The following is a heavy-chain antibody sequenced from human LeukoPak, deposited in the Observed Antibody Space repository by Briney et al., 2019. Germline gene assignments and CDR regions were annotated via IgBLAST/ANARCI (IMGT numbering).Heavy chain of an antibody. Sequence: ASVKVSCKSSVYTFTSYGISWVRQPPGQGLEWMGWISAYNGNTNYAQKLQGRVTMTTETSTSTAYMELRSLRSDDTAVYYCARVLGARYYYYYGMDVWGQGTTVTVSS. CDR3: ARVLGARYYYYYGMDV. V-gene: IGHV1-18*01. D-gene: IGHD4-17*01. CDR2: ISAYNGNT. CDR1: VYTFTSYG. J-gene: IGHJ6*02.